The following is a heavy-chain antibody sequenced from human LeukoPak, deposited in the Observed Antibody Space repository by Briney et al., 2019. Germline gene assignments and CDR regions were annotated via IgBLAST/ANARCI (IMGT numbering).Heavy chain of an antibody. CDR2: IYHSGST. J-gene: IGHJ6*02. D-gene: IGHD5-24*01. Sequence: SETLSLTCAVSGYSISSGYYWGWIRQPPGKGLEWIGSIYHSGSTYYNPSLKSRVTISVDTSKNQFSLKLSSVTAADTAVYYCATGRDADSARGYYDMDVWGQGTTVTVSS. CDR1: GYSISSGYY. CDR3: ATGRDADSARGYYDMDV. V-gene: IGHV4-38-2*01.